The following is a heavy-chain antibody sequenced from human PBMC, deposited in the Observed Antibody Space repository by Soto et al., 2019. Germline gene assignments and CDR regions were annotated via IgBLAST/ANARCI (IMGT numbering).Heavy chain of an antibody. V-gene: IGHV3-33*08. CDR1: GFTFSSYD. CDR2: IWFDATIE. CDR3: ARPGGQLVPFDN. D-gene: IGHD6-6*01. Sequence: GGSLRLSCAASGFTFSSYDIHWVRQAPGKGLEWVASIWFDATIENYADSVKGRFTISRDNSKDTVYLQMSSLRVEDTAIYYCARPGGQLVPFDNWGQGTPVTVSS. J-gene: IGHJ4*02.